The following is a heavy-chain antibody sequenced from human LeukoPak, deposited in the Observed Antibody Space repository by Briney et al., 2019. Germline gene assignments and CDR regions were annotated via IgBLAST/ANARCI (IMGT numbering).Heavy chain of an antibody. V-gene: IGHV1-2*04. CDR1: GYTFTGYY. Sequence: ASVKVSCTASGYTFTGYYMHWVRQAPGQGLEWMGWINPNSGGTNYAQKFQGWVTMTRDTSISTAYMELSRLRSDDTAVYYCARGDSSSWGWFDPWGQGTLVTVSS. J-gene: IGHJ5*02. CDR3: ARGDSSSWGWFDP. CDR2: INPNSGGT. D-gene: IGHD6-13*01.